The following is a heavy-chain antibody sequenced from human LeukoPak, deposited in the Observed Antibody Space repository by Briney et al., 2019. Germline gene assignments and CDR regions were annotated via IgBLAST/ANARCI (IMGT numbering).Heavy chain of an antibody. Sequence: PGGSLRLSCAASGFTFSTYSMSWGCHAPGKGLEWVANIKQDGSEKYYVDSVKGRFTISRDNAKNSLYLQMNSLRAEDTAVYYCARDKTPGVWFGELQSWFDPWGQGTLVTVSS. J-gene: IGHJ5*02. CDR1: GFTFSTYS. CDR3: ARDKTPGVWFGELQSWFDP. D-gene: IGHD3-10*01. CDR2: IKQDGSEK. V-gene: IGHV3-7*01.